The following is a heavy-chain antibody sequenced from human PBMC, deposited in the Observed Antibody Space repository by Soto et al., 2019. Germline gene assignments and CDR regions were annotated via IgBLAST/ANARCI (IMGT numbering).Heavy chain of an antibody. CDR1: GGTFSSYT. J-gene: IGHJ4*02. CDR3: AREESTDGDYER. CDR2: IIPILGIA. V-gene: IGHV1-69*08. D-gene: IGHD4-17*01. Sequence: QVQLVQSGAEVKKPGSSVKVSCKASGGTFSSYTISWVRQAPGQGLEWMGRIIPILGIANYAQKFQGRGTITADKSTSTAYMELSSLRSEDTAVYYCAREESTDGDYERWGQGTLVTVSS.